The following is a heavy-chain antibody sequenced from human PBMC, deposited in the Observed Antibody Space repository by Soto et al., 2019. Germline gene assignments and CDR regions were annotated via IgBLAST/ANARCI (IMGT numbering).Heavy chain of an antibody. D-gene: IGHD5-12*01. J-gene: IGHJ2*01. Sequence: QVQLVESGGGVVQPGRSLRLSCAASGFTFSSYAMHWVRQAPGKGLEWVAVISYDGSNKYYTDSVKGRFTISRDNSKNTLYQQMNSQKAEDTAVYYCARPLWRDGYNWGYFDLWGRGTLVTVSS. V-gene: IGHV3-30-3*01. CDR2: ISYDGSNK. CDR1: GFTFSSYA. CDR3: ARPLWRDGYNWGYFDL.